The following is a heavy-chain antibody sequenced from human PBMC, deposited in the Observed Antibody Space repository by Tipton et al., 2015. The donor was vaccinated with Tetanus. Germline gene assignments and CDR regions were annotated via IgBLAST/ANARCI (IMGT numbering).Heavy chain of an antibody. CDR2: ISSSSSYI. Sequence: SLRLSCAASGFTFSSYSMNWVRQAPGKGLEWVSSISSSSSYIYYADSVKGRFTISRDNAKNSLYLQMNSLRAEDTAVYYCARGYGDYENWGGDYWGQGTLVTVSS. J-gene: IGHJ4*02. CDR3: ARGYGDYENWGGDY. D-gene: IGHD4-17*01. V-gene: IGHV3-21*01. CDR1: GFTFSSYS.